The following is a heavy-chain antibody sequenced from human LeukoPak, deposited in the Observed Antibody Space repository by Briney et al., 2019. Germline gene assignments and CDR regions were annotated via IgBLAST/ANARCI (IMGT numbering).Heavy chain of an antibody. J-gene: IGHJ4*02. CDR3: ARTDTAMAPFDY. V-gene: IGHV1-2*02. Sequence: GSSVKVSCKASGGTFSSYAISWVRQAPGQGLEWMGWINPNSGGTNYAQKFQGRVTMTRDTSISTAYMELSRLRSDDTAVYYCARTDTAMAPFDYWGQGTLVTVSS. CDR2: INPNSGGT. D-gene: IGHD5-18*01. CDR1: GGTFSSYA.